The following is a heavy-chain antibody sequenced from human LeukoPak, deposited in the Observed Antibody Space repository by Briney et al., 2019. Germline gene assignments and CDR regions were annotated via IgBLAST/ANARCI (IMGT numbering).Heavy chain of an antibody. CDR2: IYYSGST. CDR1: GGSISSYY. V-gene: IGHV4-59*08. D-gene: IGHD5-18*01. CDR3: ARHGPLGYLFDY. J-gene: IGHJ4*02. Sequence: SETLSLTCTVSGGSISSYYWSWIRQPPGKGLEWIGYIYYSGSTNYNPSLKSRVTISVDTSKNQSSLKLSSVTAADTAVYYCARHGPLGYLFDYWGQGTLVTVSS.